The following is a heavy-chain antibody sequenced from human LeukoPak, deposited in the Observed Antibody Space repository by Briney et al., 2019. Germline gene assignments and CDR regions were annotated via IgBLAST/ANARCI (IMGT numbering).Heavy chain of an antibody. CDR2: INHSGST. CDR3: ARLGGYCSGTSCYMKPKHKYYFDS. V-gene: IGHV4-34*01. D-gene: IGHD2-2*02. CDR1: GGSISSYY. J-gene: IGHJ4*02. Sequence: SETLSLTCTVSGGSISSYYWSWIRQPAGKGLEWIGEINHSGSTNYNPSLKSRVTISVDTSKNQFSLKLSSVTAADTAVYYCARLGGYCSGTSCYMKPKHKYYFDSWGQGTLVTVSS.